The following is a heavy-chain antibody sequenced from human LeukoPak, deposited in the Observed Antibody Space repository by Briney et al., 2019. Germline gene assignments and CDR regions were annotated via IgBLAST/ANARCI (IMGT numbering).Heavy chain of an antibody. Sequence: NPGGSLRLSCAASGFTFSSYSMNWVRQAPGKGLEWVSSISSSSSYIYYADSVKGRFTISRDNAKNSLYLQMNSLRAEDTAVYYCARVGYLDYYYYYMDVWGKGTTVTVSS. J-gene: IGHJ6*03. V-gene: IGHV3-21*01. CDR3: ARVGYLDYYYYYMDV. CDR1: GFTFSSYS. D-gene: IGHD1-1*01. CDR2: ISSSSSYI.